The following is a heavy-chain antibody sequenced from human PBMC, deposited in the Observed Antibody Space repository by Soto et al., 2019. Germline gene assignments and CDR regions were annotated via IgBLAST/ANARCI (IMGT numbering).Heavy chain of an antibody. CDR3: ARRLLRCGGDCYYYYYGMDV. J-gene: IGHJ6*02. V-gene: IGHV1-8*01. Sequence: ASVKVSCKASGYTFTSYDINWVRQATGQGLEWMGWMNPNSGNTGYAQKFQGRVTMTRNTSISTAYMELSSLRSEDTAVYYCARRLLRCGGDCYYYYYGMDVWGQGTTVTVSS. CDR1: GYTFTSYD. CDR2: MNPNSGNT. D-gene: IGHD2-21*02.